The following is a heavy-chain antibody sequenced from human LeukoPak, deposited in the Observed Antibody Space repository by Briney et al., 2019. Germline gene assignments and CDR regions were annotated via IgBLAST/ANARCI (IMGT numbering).Heavy chain of an antibody. V-gene: IGHV4-39*01. D-gene: IGHD3-16*01. CDR3: ATHQGGFNWFDP. CDR1: GGSITSNNFY. Sequence: SETLSLTCTVSGGSITSNNFYWDWVRQPPGKGLEWLGNIYFSGTTTYYNPSLKSRVTMSLDTSKNQFSLKLSSVTATDTAVYYCATHQGGFNWFDPWGQGFLVTVPS. CDR2: IYFSGTTT. J-gene: IGHJ5*02.